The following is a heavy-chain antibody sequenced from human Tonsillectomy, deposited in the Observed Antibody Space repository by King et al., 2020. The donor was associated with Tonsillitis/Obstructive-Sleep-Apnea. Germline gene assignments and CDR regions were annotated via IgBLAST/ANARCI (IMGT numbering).Heavy chain of an antibody. CDR2: ISAYHGNT. CDR3: EREYSSRNFFDY. V-gene: IGHV1-18*01. Sequence: MQLVQSGPEVKKPGASVKVSCKASGYTFTTYIINWVRQAPGQGLEWMGWISAYHGNTNYAQKLQDRLTMTTDTSTSTAYMELRSLRSDDTAVYYCEREYSSRNFFDYWRQGTLVTVSS. CDR1: GYTFTTYI. J-gene: IGHJ4*02. D-gene: IGHD6-13*01.